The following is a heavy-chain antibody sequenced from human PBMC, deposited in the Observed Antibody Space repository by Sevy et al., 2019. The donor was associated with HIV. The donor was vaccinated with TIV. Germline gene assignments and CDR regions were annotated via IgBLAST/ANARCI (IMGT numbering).Heavy chain of an antibody. CDR2: VSFDGSSK. Sequence: GGSLRLSCAASGFTFNTYAMLWVRQAPGKGLEWVAVVSFDGSSKYYADSVKGRFTISRDNSKNTLWLKMNSLRAEDTAVYYCARGLEYYFDYWGQGTLITVSS. V-gene: IGHV3-30-3*01. CDR3: ARGLEYYFDY. CDR1: GFTFNTYA. D-gene: IGHD1-1*01. J-gene: IGHJ4*02.